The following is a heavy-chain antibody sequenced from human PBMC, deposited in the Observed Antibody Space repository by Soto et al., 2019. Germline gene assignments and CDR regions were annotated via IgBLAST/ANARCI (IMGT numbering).Heavy chain of an antibody. J-gene: IGHJ5*02. Sequence: QVQLVQSGAEVKKPGVSVKVSCKASGYTFTGYYMHWVRQAPGQGLGWMGWINPSSGGTNYAQKFQGWVTMTRDTSISTAYMELSRLRSDDTAVYYCARGDCSGGSCYSITYNWFDPWGQGTLVTVSS. D-gene: IGHD2-15*01. CDR1: GYTFTGYY. CDR3: ARGDCSGGSCYSITYNWFDP. CDR2: INPSSGGT. V-gene: IGHV1-2*04.